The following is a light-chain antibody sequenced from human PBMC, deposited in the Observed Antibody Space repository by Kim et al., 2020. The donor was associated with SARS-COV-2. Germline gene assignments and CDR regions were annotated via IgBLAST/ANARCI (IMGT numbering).Light chain of an antibody. CDR1: QGIGTY. CDR2: AAS. V-gene: IGKV1-27*01. J-gene: IGKJ4*01. CDR3: QKYNSAPRT. Sequence: ASGGDRVTITCRASQGIGTYLAWYQQKPGKVPKLLIYAASTLQSGVPSRFSGSGSGTDFTLTISSLQPEDVATYYCQKYNSAPRTFGGGTKVDIK.